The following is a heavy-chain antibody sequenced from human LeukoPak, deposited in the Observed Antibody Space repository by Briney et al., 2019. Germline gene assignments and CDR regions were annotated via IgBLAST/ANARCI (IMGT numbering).Heavy chain of an antibody. V-gene: IGHV1-18*04. J-gene: IGHJ5*02. CDR1: GYTFTSYG. Sequence: ASVKVSCKASGYTFTSYGISWVRQAPGQGLEWMGWISAYNGNTNYAQKLQGRVTMTTDTSTSTAYMELRSLRSDDTAVYYRARVSMVRGVIRYNWFDPWGQGTLVTVSS. CDR2: ISAYNGNT. D-gene: IGHD3-10*01. CDR3: ARVSMVRGVIRYNWFDP.